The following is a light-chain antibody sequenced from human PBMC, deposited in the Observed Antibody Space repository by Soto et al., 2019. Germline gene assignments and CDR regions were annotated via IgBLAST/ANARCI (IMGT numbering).Light chain of an antibody. CDR3: QQRKYWPPLT. Sequence: EVVVTQSPVTLALSPGERATLSCRTSQSVAIYVAWYQQKPGQAPRLLIYDASNRAPGIPARFSGSGSGTDFTLTISSLEPEDFAVYYCQQRKYWPPLTFGGGTKVEIK. CDR2: DAS. V-gene: IGKV3-11*01. J-gene: IGKJ4*01. CDR1: QSVAIY.